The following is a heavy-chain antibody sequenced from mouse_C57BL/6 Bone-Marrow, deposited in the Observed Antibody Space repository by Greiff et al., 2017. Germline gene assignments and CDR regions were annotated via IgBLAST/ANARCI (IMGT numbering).Heavy chain of an antibody. Sequence: QVQLQQPGAELVKPGASVKLSCKASGYTFTSYWMHWVKQRPGQGLEWIGMIHPNSGSTNYNEKFKSKATLTVDKSSSTAYMQRSSLTSEDSAVYYCARLGGRGYFDVWGTGTTVTVSS. V-gene: IGHV1-64*01. CDR2: IHPNSGST. CDR3: ARLGGRGYFDV. D-gene: IGHD1-1*01. J-gene: IGHJ1*03. CDR1: GYTFTSYW.